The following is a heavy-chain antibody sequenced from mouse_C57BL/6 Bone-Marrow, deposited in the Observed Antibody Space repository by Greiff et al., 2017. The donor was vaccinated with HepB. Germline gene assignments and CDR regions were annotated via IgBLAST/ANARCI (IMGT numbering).Heavy chain of an antibody. CDR1: GYAFTNYL. CDR3: ARGYYGPYAMDY. V-gene: IGHV1-54*01. CDR2: INPGSGGT. J-gene: IGHJ4*01. D-gene: IGHD1-1*01. Sequence: VQRVESGAELVRPGTSVKVSCKASGYAFTNYLIEWVKQRPGQGLEWIGVINPGSGGTNYNEKFKGKATLTADTSSSTAYMQLSSLTSEDSAVYYCARGYYGPYAMDYWGQGTSVTVSS.